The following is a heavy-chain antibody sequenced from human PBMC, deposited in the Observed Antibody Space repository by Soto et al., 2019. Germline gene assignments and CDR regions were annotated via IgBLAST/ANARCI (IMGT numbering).Heavy chain of an antibody. CDR1: GFTFSSYA. D-gene: IGHD3-10*01. CDR2: ISYDGSNK. Sequence: PGGSLRLSCAASGFTFSSYAMHWVRQAPGKGLEWVAVISYDGSNKYYADSVKGRFTISRDNSKNTLYLQMNSLRAEDTAVYYCARDGSYYYGSGSYPPWFDPWGQGTLVTVSS. J-gene: IGHJ5*02. V-gene: IGHV3-30-3*01. CDR3: ARDGSYYYGSGSYPPWFDP.